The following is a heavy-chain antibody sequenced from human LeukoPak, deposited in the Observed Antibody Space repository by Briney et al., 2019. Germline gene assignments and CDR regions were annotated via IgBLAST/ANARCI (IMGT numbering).Heavy chain of an antibody. Sequence: SETLSLTCTVSGGSISSSSYYWGWIRQPPGKGLEWIGSIYYSGSTYYNPSLKSRVTISVDTSKNQFSLKLSSVTAADTAVYYCAREGEFFGSCYSNLFDPWGQGTLVTVPS. D-gene: IGHD2-15*01. J-gene: IGHJ5*02. CDR2: IYYSGST. CDR1: GGSISSSSYY. CDR3: AREGEFFGSCYSNLFDP. V-gene: IGHV4-39*01.